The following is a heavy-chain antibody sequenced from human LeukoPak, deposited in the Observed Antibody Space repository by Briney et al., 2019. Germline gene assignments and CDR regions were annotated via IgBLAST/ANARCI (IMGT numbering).Heavy chain of an antibody. D-gene: IGHD3-10*01. V-gene: IGHV4-59*12. J-gene: IGHJ5*02. CDR1: GDSISSYY. CDR3: ARDSYIIGRGFDP. CDR2: IYYSGST. Sequence: PSETLSLTCTVSGDSISSYYWSWIRQPPGKGLEWIGYIYYSGSTKYNPSLKSRVTISVDTSKNQFSLKLTSVTAADSGIYYCARDSYIIGRGFDPWGHGTLVTVSS.